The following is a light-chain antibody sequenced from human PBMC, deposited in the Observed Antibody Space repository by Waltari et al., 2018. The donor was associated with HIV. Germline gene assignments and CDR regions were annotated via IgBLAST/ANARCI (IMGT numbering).Light chain of an antibody. CDR3: QQFDTDPRT. J-gene: IGKJ2*02. CDR1: QDIGNF. V-gene: IGKV1-27*01. Sequence: DIQMTQSPTSLSASVGERVTITCRASQDIGNFLAWYQHKPGEAPKLLIYSTSNLQSGVSDRFSGSGSGTQFSLTITSLQADDAAIYYCQQFDTDPRTFGGGTKVEV. CDR2: STS.